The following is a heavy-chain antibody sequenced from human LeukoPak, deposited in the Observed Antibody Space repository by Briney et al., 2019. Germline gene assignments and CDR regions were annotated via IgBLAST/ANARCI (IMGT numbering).Heavy chain of an antibody. CDR3: ARDRIGKYSIDY. J-gene: IGHJ4*02. CDR1: GFTVSSNY. V-gene: IGHV3-66*01. D-gene: IGHD2-15*01. CDR2: ISDNGRRT. Sequence: PGGSLRLSCAASGFTVSSNYMSWVRQAPGKGLKWVAFISDNGRRTYYLESVEGLFTISRDDSKNTLYLQMNSLRVEDTAVYYCARDRIGKYSIDYWGQGTLVTVSS.